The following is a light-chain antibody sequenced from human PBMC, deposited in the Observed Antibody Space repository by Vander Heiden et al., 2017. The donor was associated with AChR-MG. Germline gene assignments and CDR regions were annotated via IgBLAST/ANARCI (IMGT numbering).Light chain of an antibody. J-gene: IGLJ3*02. CDR1: SSDVGGYNH. V-gene: IGLV2-11*01. Sequence: QSALTQPRSVSGSPGQSVTISCTGTSSDVGGYNHVSWYQQHPGEAPKLMIYDVSKRPSGVPDRFSGSKSGNTASLTISGLQAEDEADYYCCSYAGSYTHWVFGGGTKLTVL. CDR3: CSYAGSYTHWV. CDR2: DVS.